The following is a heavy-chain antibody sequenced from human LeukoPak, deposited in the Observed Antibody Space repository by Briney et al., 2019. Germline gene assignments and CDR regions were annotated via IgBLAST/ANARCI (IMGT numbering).Heavy chain of an antibody. Sequence: GGSLRLSCAASGFTFSNAWMSWVRQAPGKGLEWVGRIKSKTDGGTTDYAAPVKGRFTISRDDSKNTLYLQMNSLKTEDTAVYYRTTDSSSWYGIVWQAEYFQHWGQGTLVTVSS. V-gene: IGHV3-15*01. J-gene: IGHJ1*01. CDR1: GFTFSNAW. CDR3: TTDSSSWYGIVWQAEYFQH. D-gene: IGHD6-13*01. CDR2: IKSKTDGGTT.